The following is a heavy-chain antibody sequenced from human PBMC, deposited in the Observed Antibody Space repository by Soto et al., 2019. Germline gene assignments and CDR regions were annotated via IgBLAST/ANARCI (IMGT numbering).Heavy chain of an antibody. V-gene: IGHV4-39*01. CDR2: IYYSGST. CDR3: ARGFPTVVTVDY. J-gene: IGHJ4*02. CDR1: GGSISSSSYY. D-gene: IGHD4-17*01. Sequence: QLQLQESGPGLVKPSETLSLTCTVSGGSISSSSYYWGWIRQPPGKGLEWIGSIYYSGSTYYNPSLKSRVTISVDSSKNQFSLKLSSVTAADTAVYYCARGFPTVVTVDYWGQGTLVTVSS.